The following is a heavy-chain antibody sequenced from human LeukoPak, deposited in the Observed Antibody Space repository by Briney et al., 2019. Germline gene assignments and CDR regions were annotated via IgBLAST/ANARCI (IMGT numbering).Heavy chain of an antibody. Sequence: PGGSLRLSCAASGFTFSTYSMNWVRQAPGKGLEWVSYISESSSTMYYADSVKGRFTISRDNARNSLYLQMNSLRAEDTAAYYCVRHGRAVGTNVFFQYWGQGVQVIVSS. CDR3: VRHGRAVGTNVFFQY. CDR2: ISESSSTM. J-gene: IGHJ1*01. V-gene: IGHV3-48*04. CDR1: GFTFSTYS. D-gene: IGHD2-2*01.